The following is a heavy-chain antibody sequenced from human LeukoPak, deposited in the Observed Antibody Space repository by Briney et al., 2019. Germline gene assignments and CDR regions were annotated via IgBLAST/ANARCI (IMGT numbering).Heavy chain of an antibody. CDR1: GFTFSSYE. D-gene: IGHD2-15*01. J-gene: IGHJ4*02. CDR2: ISSSSSYT. CDR3: ARTPRYCSGGSCFDY. V-gene: IGHV3-21*05. Sequence: PGGSLRLSCAASGFTFSSYEMNWVRQAPGKGLEWVSYISSSSSYTNYADSVKGRFTISRDNAKNSLYLQMNSLRAEDTAVYYCARTPRYCSGGSCFDYWGQGTLVTVSS.